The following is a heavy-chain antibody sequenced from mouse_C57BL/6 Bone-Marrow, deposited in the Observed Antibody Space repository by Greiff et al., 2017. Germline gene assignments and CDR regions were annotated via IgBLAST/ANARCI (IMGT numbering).Heavy chain of an antibody. J-gene: IGHJ2*01. D-gene: IGHD2-3*01. V-gene: IGHV1-64*01. CDR3: ARQGLLRFYYFDY. Sequence: VQLQQPGAELVKPGASVKLSCKASGYTFTSYWMHLVKQRPGQGLEWIGMIHPNSGSTNYNEKFKSKATLTVDKSSSTAYMQLSSLTSEDSAVYYCARQGLLRFYYFDYWGQGTTLTVSS. CDR2: IHPNSGST. CDR1: GYTFTSYW.